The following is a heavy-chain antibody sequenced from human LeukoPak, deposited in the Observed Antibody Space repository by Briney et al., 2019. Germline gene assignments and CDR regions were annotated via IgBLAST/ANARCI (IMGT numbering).Heavy chain of an antibody. V-gene: IGHV1-69*05. J-gene: IGHJ5*02. D-gene: IGHD1-1*01. CDR3: ARDELEGNWFDP. Sequence: ASVKVSCKASGGTFSSYAISWVRQAPGQGLEWMGGIIPIFGTANYAQKFQGRVTITTDESTSTAYMELSSLRPEDTAVYYCARDELEGNWFDPWGQGTLVTVSS. CDR2: IIPIFGTA. CDR1: GGTFSSYA.